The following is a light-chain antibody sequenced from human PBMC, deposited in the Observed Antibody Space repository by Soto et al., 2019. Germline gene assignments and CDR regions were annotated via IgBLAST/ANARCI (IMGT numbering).Light chain of an antibody. V-gene: IGLV2-14*03. CDR2: DVN. J-gene: IGLJ2*01. CDR1: RSDIGAYNF. Sequence: QSVLTQPASVSGSPGQSITISCTGTRSDIGAYNFVSWYQQHPGEVPKLMLYDVNVRPSGVSNRFSGSKSGNTASLTISGLQAEDEADYYCTSWTTSTTMIFGGG. CDR3: TSWTTSTTMI.